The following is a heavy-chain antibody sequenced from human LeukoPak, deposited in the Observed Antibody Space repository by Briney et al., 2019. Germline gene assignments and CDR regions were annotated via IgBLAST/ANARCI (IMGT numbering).Heavy chain of an antibody. J-gene: IGHJ4*02. D-gene: IGHD2-8*02. CDR2: IHISGTT. V-gene: IGHV4-61*02. CDR1: GGSISSGSYY. Sequence: SETLSLTCTVSGGSISSGSYYWSWIRQPAGKGLEWLGRIHISGTTNYSPSLKSRATISADTSKNQISLKLSSLTAADTAVYYCARGYWFYFDYWGQGTLVTVSS. CDR3: ARGYWFYFDY.